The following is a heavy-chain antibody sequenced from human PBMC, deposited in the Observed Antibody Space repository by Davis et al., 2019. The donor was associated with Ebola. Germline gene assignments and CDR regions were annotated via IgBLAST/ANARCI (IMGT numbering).Heavy chain of an antibody. CDR3: AGGETRPYYYGMDV. V-gene: IGHV1-18*01. CDR2: ISAYNGNT. J-gene: IGHJ6*02. Sequence: ASVKVSCKASGYTFTSYGISWVRQAPGQGLEWMGWISAYNGNTNYAQKLQGRVTMTTDTSTSTAYMELSSLRSEDTAVYYCAGGETRPYYYGMDVWGQGTTVTVSS. D-gene: IGHD1-26*01. CDR1: GYTFTSYG.